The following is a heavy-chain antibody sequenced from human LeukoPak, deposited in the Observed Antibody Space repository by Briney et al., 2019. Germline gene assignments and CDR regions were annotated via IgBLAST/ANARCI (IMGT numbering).Heavy chain of an antibody. CDR2: IHFGGST. V-gene: IGHV4-39*07. CDR1: GFTFSSYW. J-gene: IGHJ3*02. D-gene: IGHD5-18*01. Sequence: GSLRLSCAASGFTFSSYWMSWIRQPPGKGLEWIGSIHFGGSTYYNPSLKSRVTVSVDTSKNQFSLKLSSVTAADTAVYYCARDGLWIQNAFDIWGQGTMVTVSS. CDR3: ARDGLWIQNAFDI.